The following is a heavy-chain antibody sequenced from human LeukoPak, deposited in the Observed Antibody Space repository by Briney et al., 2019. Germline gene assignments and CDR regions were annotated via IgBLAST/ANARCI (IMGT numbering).Heavy chain of an antibody. J-gene: IGHJ4*02. CDR1: GFTFSSYA. V-gene: IGHV3-23*01. D-gene: IGHD3-22*01. CDR3: AKVPTNYYDSSGYYDY. CDR2: ISGSGGST. Sequence: PGGSLRLSCAASGFTFSSYAMSWVRQAPGKGLEWVSAISGSGGSTYYADSVKGRFTISRDNSKNTLYLQMSSLRAEDTAVYYCAKVPTNYYDSSGYYDYWGQGTLVTVSS.